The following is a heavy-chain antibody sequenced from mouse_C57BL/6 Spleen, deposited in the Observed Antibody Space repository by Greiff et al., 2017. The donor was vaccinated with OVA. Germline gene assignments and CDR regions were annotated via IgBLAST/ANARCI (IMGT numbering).Heavy chain of an antibody. D-gene: IGHD2-2*01. CDR3: ARGEGYGYWYFDV. J-gene: IGHJ1*03. V-gene: IGHV5-16*01. CDR1: GFTFSDYY. Sequence: EVQVVESEGGLVQPGSSMKLSCTASGFTFSDYYMAWVRQVPEKGLEWVANINYDGSSTYYLDSLKSRFIISRDNAKNILYLQMSSLKSEDTATYYCARGEGYGYWYFDVWGTGTTVTVSS. CDR2: INYDGSST.